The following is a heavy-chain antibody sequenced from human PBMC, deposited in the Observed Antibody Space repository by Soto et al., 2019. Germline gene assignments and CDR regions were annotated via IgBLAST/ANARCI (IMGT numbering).Heavy chain of an antibody. CDR2: IYHSGST. CDR3: ARDRIVLVPAAMTYYYYGMDV. V-gene: IGHV4-4*02. Sequence: PSETLSLTCAVSGGSISSSGWWSWVRQPPGKGLEWIGEIYHSGSTNYNPSLKSRVTISVDKSKNQFSLKLSSVTAADTAVYYCARDRIVLVPAAMTYYYYGMDVWGQGTTVTVSS. J-gene: IGHJ6*02. CDR1: GGSISSSGW. D-gene: IGHD2-2*01.